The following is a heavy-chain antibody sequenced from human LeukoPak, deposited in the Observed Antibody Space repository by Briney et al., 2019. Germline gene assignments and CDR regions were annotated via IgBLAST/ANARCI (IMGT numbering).Heavy chain of an antibody. J-gene: IGHJ5*02. CDR3: ARRAAGTWLFDP. CDR2: IYPGDSDT. V-gene: IGHV5-51*01. Sequence: GASLKISFKGSGYRFTNYWIGWVRPMPGKGLEWMGIIYPGDSDTRYSPSFQGQVTISADKSISTAYLQWSSLKASDTAMYYCARRAAGTWLFDPWGQGTLVTVSS. CDR1: GYRFTNYW. D-gene: IGHD6-13*01.